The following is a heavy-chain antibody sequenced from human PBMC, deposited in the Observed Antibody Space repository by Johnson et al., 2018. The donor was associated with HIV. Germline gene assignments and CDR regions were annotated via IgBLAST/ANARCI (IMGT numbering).Heavy chain of an antibody. D-gene: IGHD3-10*01. V-gene: IGHV3-30-3*01. Sequence: QMLLVESVGGVVQPGRSLRLSCAASGYTFSSYAMHWVRQAPGKGLEWVAVISYDANNKYYADSVKGRFTISRDNSKNTLYLQMNSLRAEDTAVYYCASTVSGSDDAFDIWGQGTMVTVSS. CDR2: ISYDANNK. CDR1: GYTFSSYA. CDR3: ASTVSGSDDAFDI. J-gene: IGHJ3*02.